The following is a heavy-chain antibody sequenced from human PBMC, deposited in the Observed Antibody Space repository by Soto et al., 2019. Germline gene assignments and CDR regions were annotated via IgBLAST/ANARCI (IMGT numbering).Heavy chain of an antibody. CDR2: INQEGSEK. V-gene: IGHV3-7*04. D-gene: IGHD3-16*01. J-gene: IGHJ4*02. Sequence: EVHLVESGGGLVQTGGSLRLSCAIFESTVSRDWMNWVRKAPGKGVEWVAQINQEGSEKYYVDSVKGRFTISRDNAKTSLYLHMNSLRPADTAMYYCSGGGGDAFWGQGTLVTVSS. CDR3: SGGGGDAF. CDR1: ESTVSRDW.